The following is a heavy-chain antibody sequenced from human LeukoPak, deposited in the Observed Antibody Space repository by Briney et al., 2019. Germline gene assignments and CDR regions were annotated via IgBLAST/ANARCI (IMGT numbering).Heavy chain of an antibody. Sequence: GRSLRLSCAVSGFTFDDYAMHWVRQVPGKGLEWVSGINWNSDRIGYADSVKGRFTTSRDNAKNSLCLQMNSLRAEDTAFYYCAINGGGDSGYGNFDYWGQGTLVTVSS. CDR2: INWNSDRI. V-gene: IGHV3-9*01. J-gene: IGHJ4*02. CDR3: AINGGGDSGYGNFDY. CDR1: GFTFDDYA. D-gene: IGHD5-12*01.